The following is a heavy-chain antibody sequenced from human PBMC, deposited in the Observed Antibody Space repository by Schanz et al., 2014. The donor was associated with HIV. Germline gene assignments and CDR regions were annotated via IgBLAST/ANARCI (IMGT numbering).Heavy chain of an antibody. CDR2: INHSGSS. V-gene: IGHV4-31*03. D-gene: IGHD3-3*02. J-gene: IGHJ4*02. CDR3: ARDSTMDYFDY. CDR1: GGSITSGGHY. Sequence: QVQLQESGPGLVKPSQTLSLTCTVSGGSITSGGHYWNWVRQSPGKGLEWIGEINHSGSSNYNPSLKGRVTISVDTSSDQFSLKLSSVTAADTAVYYCARDSTMDYFDYWGQGTLVTVSS.